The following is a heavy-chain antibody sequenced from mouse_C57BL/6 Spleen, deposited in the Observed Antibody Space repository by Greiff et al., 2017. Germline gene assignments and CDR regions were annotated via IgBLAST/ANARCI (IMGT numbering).Heavy chain of an antibody. V-gene: IGHV1-53*01. CDR3: ARWDYGNPY. J-gene: IGHJ3*01. CDR1: GYTFNSYW. Sequence: QVQLKQPGAELVRPGASVKLSCKASGYTFNSYWMHWVKQRPGQGLEWIGYINPSNGGTNYNAKFKSKATLTADKSSSTAYLQLSSLTSEDAAFYYGARWDYGNPYWGQGTPVTVSA. CDR2: INPSNGGT. D-gene: IGHD2-1*01.